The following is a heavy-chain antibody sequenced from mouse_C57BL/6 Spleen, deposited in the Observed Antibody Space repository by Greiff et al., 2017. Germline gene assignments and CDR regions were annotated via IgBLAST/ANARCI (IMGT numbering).Heavy chain of an antibody. CDR2: IYPGDGDT. CDR3: ASSYGNYYAMDY. J-gene: IGHJ4*01. D-gene: IGHD2-1*01. Sequence: QVQLQQSGPELVKPGASVKISCKASGYAFSSSWMNWVKQRPGKGLEWIGRIYPGDGDTNYNGKFKGKATLTADKSSSTAYMQLSSLTSEDSAVYFCASSYGNYYAMDYWGQGTSVTVSS. CDR1: GYAFSSSW. V-gene: IGHV1-82*01.